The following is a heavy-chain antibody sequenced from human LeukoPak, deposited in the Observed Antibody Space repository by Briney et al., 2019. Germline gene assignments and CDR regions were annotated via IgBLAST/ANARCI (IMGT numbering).Heavy chain of an antibody. CDR1: GFTFSSYS. CDR2: ISSSSSYI. CDR3: ARGPSDIVVVPAAIFYYYMDV. Sequence: PGGSLRLSCAASGFTFSSYSMNWVRQAPGKGLEWVSFISSSSSYIYYADSVKGRFTISRDNAKNSLYLQMNSLRAEDTAVYYCARGPSDIVVVPAAIFYYYMDVWGKGTTVTVSS. J-gene: IGHJ6*03. D-gene: IGHD2-2*02. V-gene: IGHV3-21*01.